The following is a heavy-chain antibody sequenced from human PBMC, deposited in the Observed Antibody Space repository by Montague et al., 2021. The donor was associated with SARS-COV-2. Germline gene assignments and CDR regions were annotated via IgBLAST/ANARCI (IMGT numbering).Heavy chain of an antibody. J-gene: IGHJ5*01. CDR1: GGSFGDDH. Sequence: SETLSLTCAVYGGSFGDDHWSWIRQPPGKGLEWIGDIKQSGRTNXXPSLKSRVTISVDTSKNQFSLKLTSVTAADTAIYYCARAYCGGDCNYLYIWFDSWGQGALVTVSS. D-gene: IGHD2-21*01. CDR2: IKQSGRT. V-gene: IGHV4-34*01. CDR3: ARAYCGGDCNYLYIWFDS.